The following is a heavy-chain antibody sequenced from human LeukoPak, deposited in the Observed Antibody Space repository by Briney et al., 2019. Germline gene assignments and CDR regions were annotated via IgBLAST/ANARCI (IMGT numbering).Heavy chain of an antibody. J-gene: IGHJ5*01. V-gene: IGHV4-34*01. D-gene: IGHD2/OR15-2a*01. Sequence: PSETLSLTCGLNGGSFGDHFWGWFRQSPGKGLEWIGEVSQRGTINSNPSLKSRVAISVETSMNQFSLKLTSVTAADTAVYYCARINLWPGNWIDSWGQGSLVTVSS. CDR2: VSQRGTI. CDR3: ARINLWPGNWIDS. CDR1: GGSFGDHF.